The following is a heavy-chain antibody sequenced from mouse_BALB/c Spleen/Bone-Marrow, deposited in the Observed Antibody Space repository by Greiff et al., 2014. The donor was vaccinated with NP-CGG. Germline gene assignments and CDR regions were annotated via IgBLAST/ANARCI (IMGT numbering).Heavy chain of an antibody. V-gene: IGHV14-3*02. Sequence: EVQVVESGAELLKPGASVKLSCTASGFNIKDTYMHWVKQRPEQGLEWIGRIDPANGNTKYDPKFQGKATITADTSSNTAYLQLSSLTSEDTAVYYCASYRYAWYFDVWGAGTTVTVSS. D-gene: IGHD2-14*01. CDR1: GFNIKDTY. CDR3: ASYRYAWYFDV. CDR2: IDPANGNT. J-gene: IGHJ1*01.